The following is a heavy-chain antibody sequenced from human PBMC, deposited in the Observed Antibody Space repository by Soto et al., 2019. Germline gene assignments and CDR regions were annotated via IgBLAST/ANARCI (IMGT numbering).Heavy chain of an antibody. CDR2: ISGGSSKK. J-gene: IGHJ5*02. Sequence: PGGSLRLSCEASGFTFSSYAMSWVGQAPGKGLEWVSSISGGSSKKNYADSVKGRFTISRDNSKNTLFLQMSSLRVEDTAVYFCAKDSRDNSPTRDPFDTWGQGTLVTVSS. D-gene: IGHD1-20*01. CDR1: GFTFSSYA. CDR3: AKDSRDNSPTRDPFDT. V-gene: IGHV3-23*01.